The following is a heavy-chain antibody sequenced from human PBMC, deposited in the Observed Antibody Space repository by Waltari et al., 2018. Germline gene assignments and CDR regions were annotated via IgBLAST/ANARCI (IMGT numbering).Heavy chain of an antibody. CDR1: GYTFINYG. Sequence: QVQLVQSGSEMKKPGASVEVSCKASGYTFINYGVHVVRQAPGQGLEWMGWINTNTGKPTYAQGFTGRFVFSSDTSVNTAYLQISNLKTEDTAVYYCARGDIVIVPAADNWFDPWGQGTLVTVSS. D-gene: IGHD2-15*01. CDR3: ARGDIVIVPAADNWFDP. J-gene: IGHJ5*02. V-gene: IGHV7-4-1*02. CDR2: INTNTGKP.